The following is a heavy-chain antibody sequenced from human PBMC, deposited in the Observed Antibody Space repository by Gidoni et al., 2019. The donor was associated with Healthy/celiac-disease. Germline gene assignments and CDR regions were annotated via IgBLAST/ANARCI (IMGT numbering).Heavy chain of an antibody. CDR2: ISYDGSNK. J-gene: IGHJ4*02. CDR1: GFTFSSYG. CDR3: ASGGYDSSD. V-gene: IGHV3-30*03. D-gene: IGHD3-22*01. Sequence: QVQLVESGGGVVQPGRSLRLSCAASGFTFSSYGMHWVRQAPGKGLEWVAVISYDGSNKYYADSVKGRFTISRDNSKNTLYLQMNSLRAEDTAVYYCASGGYDSSDWGQGTLVTVSS.